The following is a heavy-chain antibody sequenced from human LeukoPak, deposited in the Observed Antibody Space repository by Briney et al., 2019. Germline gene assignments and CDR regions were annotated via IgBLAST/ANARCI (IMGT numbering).Heavy chain of an antibody. Sequence: ASVKVSCKASGYTFTGYYMHWVRQAPGQGLEWMGWINPNSGGTNYAQKFQGRVTMTRDTSTSTVYMELSSLRSEDTAVYYCAALGSPDSFDYWGQGTLVTVSS. CDR2: INPNSGGT. D-gene: IGHD1-14*01. CDR1: GYTFTGYY. CDR3: AALGSPDSFDY. J-gene: IGHJ4*02. V-gene: IGHV1-2*02.